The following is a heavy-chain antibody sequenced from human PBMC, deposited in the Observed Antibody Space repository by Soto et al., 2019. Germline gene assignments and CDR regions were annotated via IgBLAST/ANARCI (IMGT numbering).Heavy chain of an antibody. CDR3: AKGSLIVQIFYFDT. CDR2: ISGTGGST. V-gene: IGHV3-23*01. Sequence: HPGGSLRLFSAISEFTFRSYAMTWVRQAPGKGLEWVSGISGTGGSTYYADSVKGRFTISRDNSKNTLYLQMNSVRAEDTALYYCAKGSLIVQIFYFDTWCRGARISGSS. CDR1: EFTFRSYA. D-gene: IGHD1-26*01. J-gene: IGHJ4*02.